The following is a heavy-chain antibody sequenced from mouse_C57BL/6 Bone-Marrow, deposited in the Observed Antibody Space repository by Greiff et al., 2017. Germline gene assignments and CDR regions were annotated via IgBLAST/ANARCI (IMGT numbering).Heavy chain of an antibody. CDR1: GYTFTSYW. J-gene: IGHJ3*01. CDR2: FDPNSGGT. V-gene: IGHV1-72*01. D-gene: IGHD2-5*01. Sequence: QVQLQQPGAELVKPGASVKLSCKASGYTFTSYWMHWVKQRPGRGLEWIGRFDPNSGGTKYNEKFKSKATLTVDKPTSTAYMQLSSLTSEDSAVYYCARHLLPTNYSIFAYWGQGTLVTVSA. CDR3: ARHLLPTNYSIFAY.